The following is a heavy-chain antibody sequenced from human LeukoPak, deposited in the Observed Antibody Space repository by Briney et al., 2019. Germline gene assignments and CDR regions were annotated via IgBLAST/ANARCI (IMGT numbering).Heavy chain of an antibody. Sequence: GGSLRLSCVGSGFTLKDHWMHWVRQSPGKGLERLSRITHDGLSIAYADSVKGRFTISRDNSKNTLYLQMNSLRVEDTALYYCARVRSVGGNPHAFNIWGQGTMVTVSS. CDR1: GFTLKDHW. V-gene: IGHV3-74*01. D-gene: IGHD4-23*01. CDR3: ARVRSVGGNPHAFNI. CDR2: ITHDGLSI. J-gene: IGHJ3*02.